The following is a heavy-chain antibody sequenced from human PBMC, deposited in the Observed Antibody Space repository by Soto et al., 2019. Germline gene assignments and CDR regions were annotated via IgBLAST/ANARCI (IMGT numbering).Heavy chain of an antibody. J-gene: IGHJ4*02. Sequence: ASVKVSCKASGYTFSSSGISWVRQAPGQGLEWMGWISVFSGDTKYAQNLQGRVTMTTDTSTKTAYMELRSLRSDDTAVYYCAKSSGAVAGYYFDYWGQGALVTVSS. CDR1: GYTFSSSG. CDR2: ISVFSGDT. D-gene: IGHD6-19*01. CDR3: AKSSGAVAGYYFDY. V-gene: IGHV1-18*04.